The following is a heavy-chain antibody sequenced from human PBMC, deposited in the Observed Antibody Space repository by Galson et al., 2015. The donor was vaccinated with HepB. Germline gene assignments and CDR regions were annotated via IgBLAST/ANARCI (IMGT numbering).Heavy chain of an antibody. D-gene: IGHD3-3*01. J-gene: IGHJ4*02. V-gene: IGHV3-66*02. CDR1: GFTVSDNY. Sequence: SLRLSCAASGFTVSDNYMSWVRQAPGKGPEWVSLIYTGGRTYYADSVKGRFTISRDYSKNMLFLQMNSLRSEDTAVYYCARGSPHYDFWRGYFDHWGQGTLVTVSS. CDR3: ARGSPHYDFWRGYFDH. CDR2: IYTGGRT.